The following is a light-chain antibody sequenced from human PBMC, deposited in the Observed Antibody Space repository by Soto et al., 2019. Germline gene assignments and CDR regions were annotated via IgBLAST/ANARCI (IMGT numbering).Light chain of an antibody. CDR2: DVD. J-gene: IGLJ1*01. CDR3: SSYAGSDNFRI. CDR1: SSDVGAYNC. V-gene: IGLV2-8*01. Sequence: QSALTQPPSASGSPGQSVTISCTGTSSDVGAYNCVSWYQQYPGKAPKLMIYDVDKRPSGVPHRFSGSKSGNTASLTVSGLQAEDEAVYYCSSYAGSDNFRIFGTGTKLTVL.